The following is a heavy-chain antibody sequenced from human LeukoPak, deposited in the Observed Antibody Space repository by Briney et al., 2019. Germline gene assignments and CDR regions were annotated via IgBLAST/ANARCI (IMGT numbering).Heavy chain of an antibody. V-gene: IGHV4-30-4*01. J-gene: IGHJ4*02. CDR2: IYYSGST. D-gene: IGHD3-10*01. CDR3: ARGYYGSGSPPRDY. Sequence: SETLSLTCTLSGGSISIGDYYWSWIRQPPGKGQEWIGYIYYSGSTYYNPSLRSRFTISVATSKNQCSLKLSSVTAAGTAVYYCARGYYGSGSPPRDYWGQGTLVTVSP. CDR1: GGSISIGDYY.